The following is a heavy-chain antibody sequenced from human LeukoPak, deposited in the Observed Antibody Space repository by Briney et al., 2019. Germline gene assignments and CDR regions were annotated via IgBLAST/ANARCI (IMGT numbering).Heavy chain of an antibody. CDR1: GFTFSSYA. V-gene: IGHV3-30-3*01. CDR3: ARALSSPYYYDSSGYYSDY. Sequence: GGSLRLSCAASGFTFSSYAMHWVRQAPGKGLEWVAVISYDGSNKYYADSVKGRFTISRDNSKNTLYLQMNSLRAEDTAVYYCARALSSPYYYDSSGYYSDYWGQGTLVTVSS. CDR2: ISYDGSNK. J-gene: IGHJ4*02. D-gene: IGHD3-22*01.